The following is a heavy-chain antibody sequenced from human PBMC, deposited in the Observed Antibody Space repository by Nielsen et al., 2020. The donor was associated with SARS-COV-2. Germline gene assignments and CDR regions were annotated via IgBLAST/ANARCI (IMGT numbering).Heavy chain of an antibody. CDR3: ARVDDSSGYYLRNWFDP. D-gene: IGHD3-22*01. Sequence: ASVKVSCKASGYTFTSYYMHWVRQAPGQGLEWMGIINPSGGSTSYAQKLQGRVTMTTDTSTSTAYMELRSLRSDDTAVYYCARVDDSSGYYLRNWFDPWGQGTLATVSS. J-gene: IGHJ5*02. V-gene: IGHV1-46*01. CDR1: GYTFTSYY. CDR2: INPSGGST.